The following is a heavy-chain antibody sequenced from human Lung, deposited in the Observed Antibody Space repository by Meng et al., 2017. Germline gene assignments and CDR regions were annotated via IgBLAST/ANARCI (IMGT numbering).Heavy chain of an antibody. CDR1: GDSVPSNRAV. CDR3: TGVGHKNWFDS. CDR2: TYYRSKWYS. J-gene: IGHJ5*01. D-gene: IGHD2-21*01. Sequence: GPGLVKPRQTPSLPRAMSGDSVPSNRAVWNWIRQSPSRGLEWLGRTYYRSKWYSDYATSVRSRITINADTSKNQFSLQLNSLTPEDTAVYYCTGVGHKNWFDSWGQGTLVTVSS. V-gene: IGHV6-1*01.